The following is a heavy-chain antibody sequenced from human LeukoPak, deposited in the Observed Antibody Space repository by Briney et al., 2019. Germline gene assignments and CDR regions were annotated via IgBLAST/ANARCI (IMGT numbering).Heavy chain of an antibody. D-gene: IGHD1-26*01. CDR1: GGSVNTYF. J-gene: IGHJ4*02. CDR3: ARDRGATTRTFDY. V-gene: IGHV4-59*02. Sequence: SETLSLTCTVSGGSVNTYFWNWIRQSPGKALEWIGYVHYRGSTKYNPSLERRVTISVDTSRNQFSLKLSSVTAADTAVYYCARDRGATTRTFDYWGQGTLVTVSS. CDR2: VHYRGST.